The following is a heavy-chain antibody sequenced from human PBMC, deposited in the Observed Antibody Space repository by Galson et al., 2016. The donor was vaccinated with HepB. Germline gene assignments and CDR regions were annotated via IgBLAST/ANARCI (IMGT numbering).Heavy chain of an antibody. CDR3: AKDSPYSNGWSTY. J-gene: IGHJ4*02. CDR1: GFTFDDYG. V-gene: IGHV3-23*01. Sequence: SLRLSCAASGFTFDDYGMHWVRQAPGKGLEWVSGISDNGGSTYYADSVKGRFTISRDNSKNTVYLQMNSLRAEDTALYYCAKDSPYSNGWSTYWGQGTLVTVSS. D-gene: IGHD6-19*01. CDR2: ISDNGGST.